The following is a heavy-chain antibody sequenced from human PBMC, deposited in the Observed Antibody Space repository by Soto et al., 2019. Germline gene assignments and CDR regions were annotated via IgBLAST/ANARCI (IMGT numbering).Heavy chain of an antibody. CDR2: ISSTSGFI. CDR1: VFTFSHHS. CDR3: ARATIVTASHFDF. Sequence: PWWSLRLSCLASVFTFSHHSMNWVRQAPGKGLEWVSSISSTSGFIFYADSLKGRFTISRDNAKNSLYLQMNSLGVDDTAVYYCARATIVTASHFDFWGQGIMVTVSS. D-gene: IGHD2-21*02. J-gene: IGHJ4*02. V-gene: IGHV3-21*01.